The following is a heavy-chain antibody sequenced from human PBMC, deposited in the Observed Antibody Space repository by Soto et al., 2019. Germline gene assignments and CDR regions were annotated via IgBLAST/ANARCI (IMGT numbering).Heavy chain of an antibody. CDR3: ARDRDYGDYDEYFQH. D-gene: IGHD4-17*01. J-gene: IGHJ1*01. Sequence: QVQLVESGGGVVQPGRSLRLSCAASGFTFSSYGMHWVRQAPGKGLEWVAVIWYDGSNKYYADSVKGRFTISRDNSKNTLYLQMNSLRAEDTAVYYCARDRDYGDYDEYFQHWGQGTLVTVSS. CDR1: GFTFSSYG. V-gene: IGHV3-33*01. CDR2: IWYDGSNK.